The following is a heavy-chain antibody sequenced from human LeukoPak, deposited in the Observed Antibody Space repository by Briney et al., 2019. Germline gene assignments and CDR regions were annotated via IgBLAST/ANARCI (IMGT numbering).Heavy chain of an antibody. CDR2: IYYSGST. CDR1: GGSFSGFY. CDR3: ARGDSSGYPPQYYYYYMDV. D-gene: IGHD3-22*01. Sequence: SETLSLTCAVYGGSFSGFYWSWIRQPPGKGLEWIGYIYYSGSTNYNPSLKSRVTISVDTSKNQFSLKLSSVTAADTAVYYCARGDSSGYPPQYYYYYMDVWGKGTTVTISS. V-gene: IGHV4-59*01. J-gene: IGHJ6*03.